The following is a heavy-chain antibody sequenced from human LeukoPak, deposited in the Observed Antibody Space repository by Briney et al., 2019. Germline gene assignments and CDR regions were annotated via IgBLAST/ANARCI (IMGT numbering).Heavy chain of an antibody. J-gene: IGHJ4*02. CDR1: GFTFSSYW. V-gene: IGHV3-7*01. CDR2: IKQDGSEK. D-gene: IGHD5-18*01. Sequence: PGGSLRLSCAASGFTFSSYWMSWVRQAPGKGPEWVANIKQDGSEKYYVDSVKGRFTISRDNAKNLLNLQMNSLRAEDTAVYYCARGYSSPWDRYFDYWGQGTLVTVSS. CDR3: ARGYSSPWDRYFDY.